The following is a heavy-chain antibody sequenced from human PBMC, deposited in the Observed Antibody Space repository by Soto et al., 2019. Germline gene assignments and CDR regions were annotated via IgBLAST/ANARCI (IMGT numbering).Heavy chain of an antibody. D-gene: IGHD2-15*01. J-gene: IGHJ4*02. V-gene: IGHV4-39*02. CDR3: ARGYCRGSSCHQSPSRY. CDR1: GGSISSNSYY. Sequence: QLQLQDSGPGLVKPSETLSLTCTVSGGSISSNSYYWGWIRQPPGKGLEWIGSIYYSGSTYYNPSLQRRGTITADTSKNHFSLNLSSVTAADTAVYYCARGYCRGSSCHQSPSRYWGQGTLVTVSS. CDR2: IYYSGST.